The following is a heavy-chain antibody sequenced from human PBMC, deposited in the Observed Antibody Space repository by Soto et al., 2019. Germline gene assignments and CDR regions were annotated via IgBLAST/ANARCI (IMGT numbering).Heavy chain of an antibody. V-gene: IGHV1-69*13. Sequence: SVNVSCKASGGTFSSYAISWVRQAPGQGLEWMGGIIPIFGTANYAQKFQGRVTITADESTNTAYMELSSLRSEDTAVYYCANLRIAAAGGGFWGQGTLVTVSS. CDR2: IIPIFGTA. CDR3: ANLRIAAAGGGF. J-gene: IGHJ4*02. CDR1: GGTFSSYA. D-gene: IGHD6-13*01.